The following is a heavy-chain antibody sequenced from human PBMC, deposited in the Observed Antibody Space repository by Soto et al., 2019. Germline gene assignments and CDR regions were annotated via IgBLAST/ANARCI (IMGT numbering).Heavy chain of an antibody. CDR2: ISGSGGST. CDR3: AKYSGYDFPYPDAFDI. J-gene: IGHJ3*02. Sequence: GGSLRLSCAASGFTFSSYAMSWVRQAPGKGLEWVSAISGSGGSTYYADSVKGRFTISRDNSKNTLYLQMNSLRAEDTAVYYCAKYSGYDFPYPDAFDIWGPGTRVTLSS. V-gene: IGHV3-23*01. CDR1: GFTFSSYA. D-gene: IGHD5-12*01.